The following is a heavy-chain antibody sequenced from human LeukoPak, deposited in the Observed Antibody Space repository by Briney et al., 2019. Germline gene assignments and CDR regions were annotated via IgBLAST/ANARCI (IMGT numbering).Heavy chain of an antibody. CDR2: ISGSGGST. CDR3: AKTRTAVVAAFFDY. D-gene: IGHD2-15*01. V-gene: IGHV3-23*01. J-gene: IGHJ4*02. CDR1: GFTFSSYA. Sequence: PGGSLRLSCAASGFTFSSYAMSWVRQAPGKGLEWVSAISGSGGSTYYADSVKGRFTISRDNTKNTLYLQMNSLRAEDTAVYYCAKTRTAVVAAFFDYWGQGTLVTVSS.